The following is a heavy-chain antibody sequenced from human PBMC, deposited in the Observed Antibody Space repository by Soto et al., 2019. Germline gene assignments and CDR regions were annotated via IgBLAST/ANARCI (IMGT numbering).Heavy chain of an antibody. V-gene: IGHV4-59*01. CDR2: GLRHEYV. CDR3: VAGPDRAKSAY. J-gene: IGHJ4*01. CDR1: GYTFTSYG. Sequence: SCKASGYTFTSYGISWTRQPPGKGLEWIGYGLRHEYVGTNPSLTSRVTISVDTSKSQFSLKLNSVTAADTAVYYCVAGPDRAKSAYWGQGTLVTVSS.